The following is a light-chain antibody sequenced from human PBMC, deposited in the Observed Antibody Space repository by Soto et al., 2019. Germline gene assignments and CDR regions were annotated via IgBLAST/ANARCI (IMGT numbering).Light chain of an antibody. V-gene: IGLV1-44*01. CDR2: SNN. J-gene: IGLJ2*01. CDR1: SSNIGSNT. CDR3: AAWDDSLNGVV. Sequence: QSVVTQPASACGSPGQRVTIYCSGSSSNIGSNTVNWYQQLPGTAPKLLIYSNNQRPSGVPDRFSGSKSGTSASLAISGLQSEDEADYYCAAWDDSLNGVVFGGGTKATVL.